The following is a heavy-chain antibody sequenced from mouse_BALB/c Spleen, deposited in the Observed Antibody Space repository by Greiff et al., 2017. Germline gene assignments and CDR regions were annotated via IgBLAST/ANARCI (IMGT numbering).Heavy chain of an antibody. V-gene: IGHV2-9*02. Sequence: VQLVESGPGLVAPSQSLSITCTVSGFSLTSYGVHWVRQPPGKGLEWLGVIWAGGSTNYNSALMSRLSISKDNSKSQVFLKMNSLQTDDTAMYYCARDGYYVLWFAYWGQGTLVTVSA. CDR3: ARDGYYVLWFAY. CDR2: IWAGGST. D-gene: IGHD2-3*01. J-gene: IGHJ3*01. CDR1: GFSLTSYG.